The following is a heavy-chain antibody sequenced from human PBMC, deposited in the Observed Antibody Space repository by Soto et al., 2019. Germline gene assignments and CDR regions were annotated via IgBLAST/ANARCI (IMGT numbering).Heavy chain of an antibody. CDR1: GYTFTSYD. CDR3: ARLIGYGSGRRRKPNYYYYYMDV. CDR2: MNPNSGNT. V-gene: IGHV1-8*01. J-gene: IGHJ6*03. Sequence: ASVKVSCKASGYTFTSYDINWVRQATGQGLEWMGWMNPNSGNTGYAQKFQGRVTMTRNTSISTAYMELSSLRSEDTAVYYCARLIGYGSGRRRKPNYYYYYMDVWGKGTTVTVSS. D-gene: IGHD3-10*01.